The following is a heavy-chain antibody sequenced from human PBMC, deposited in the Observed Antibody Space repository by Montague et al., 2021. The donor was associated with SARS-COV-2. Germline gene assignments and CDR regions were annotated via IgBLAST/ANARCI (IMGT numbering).Heavy chain of an antibody. CDR2: VHYTGTT. Sequence: SETLSLTCTVSGGSITVSRYDWGWIRQPPGKELEWIGSVHYTGTTSYNASLKSRLTISVDKSRHQYSLKMTSMTAADTAVYYCATNYGSGTFPGWFDPWGQGTLVTVSS. CDR1: GGSITVSRYD. V-gene: IGHV4-39*07. D-gene: IGHD3-10*01. CDR3: ATNYGSGTFPGWFDP. J-gene: IGHJ5*02.